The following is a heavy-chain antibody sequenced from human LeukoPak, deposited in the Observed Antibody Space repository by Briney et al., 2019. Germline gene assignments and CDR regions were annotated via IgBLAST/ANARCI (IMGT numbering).Heavy chain of an antibody. CDR1: GYTFTGYY. D-gene: IGHD3-22*01. CDR2: INPNSGGT. Sequence: ASVKVSCKASGYTFTGYYMHWVRQAPGQGLEWMGWINPNSGGTNYAQKFQGRVTMTRDTSISTAYMELSRLRSDDTAVYYCARDAYDSSGCYYHDAFDIWGQGTMVTVSS. CDR3: ARDAYDSSGCYYHDAFDI. V-gene: IGHV1-2*02. J-gene: IGHJ3*02.